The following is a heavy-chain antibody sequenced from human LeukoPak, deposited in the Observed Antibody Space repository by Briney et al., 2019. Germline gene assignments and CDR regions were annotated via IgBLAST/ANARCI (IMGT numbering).Heavy chain of an antibody. J-gene: IGHJ5*02. CDR2: ISYDGSNK. D-gene: IGHD6-13*01. CDR1: GFTFSSYA. CDR3: ARDRDRWGIAAGIFDP. Sequence: GGSLRLSCAASGFTFSSYAMHWVRQAPGKGLEWVAVISYDGSNKYYADSVKGRFTISRDNSKNTLYLQMNSLRAEDTAVYYCARDRDRWGIAAGIFDPWGQGTLVTVSS. V-gene: IGHV3-30-3*01.